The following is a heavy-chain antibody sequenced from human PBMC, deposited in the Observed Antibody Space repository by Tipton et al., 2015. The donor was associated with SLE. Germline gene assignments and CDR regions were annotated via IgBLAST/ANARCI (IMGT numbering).Heavy chain of an antibody. Sequence: QVQLVQSGAEVKKPGSSVKVSCKASGGTFSSYAISWVRQAPGQGLEWMGRIIPIFGTANYAQKFQGRVTITADESTSTAYMELSSLRSEDTAVYYCARDSAGYQYYYGSGSYPYYFDYWGQGTLVTVSS. CDR1: GGTFSSYA. D-gene: IGHD3-10*01. CDR3: ARDSAGYQYYYGSGSYPYYFDY. CDR2: IIPIFGTA. V-gene: IGHV1-69*18. J-gene: IGHJ4*02.